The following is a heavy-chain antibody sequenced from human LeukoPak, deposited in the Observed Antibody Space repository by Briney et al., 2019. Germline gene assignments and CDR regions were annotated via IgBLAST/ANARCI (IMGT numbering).Heavy chain of an antibody. D-gene: IGHD6-13*01. J-gene: IGHJ4*02. CDR2: INTDGSGT. CDR3: AKGYSSSWYYFDY. V-gene: IGHV3-74*01. CDR1: GFTFRTYW. Sequence: GGSLRLSCAASGFTFRTYWMHWVRQAPGKGLLWVSRINTDGSGTIYADSVKGRFTISRDNANNTLYLQMNSLRAEDTALYYCAKGYSSSWYYFDYWGQGTLVTVSS.